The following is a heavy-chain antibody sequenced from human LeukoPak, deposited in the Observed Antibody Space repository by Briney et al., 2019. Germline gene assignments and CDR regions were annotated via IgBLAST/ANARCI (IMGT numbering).Heavy chain of an antibody. D-gene: IGHD6-13*01. CDR1: GGTFSSYA. CDR3: ARDRVPVAAALGFDI. V-gene: IGHV1-18*01. Sequence: ASVKVSCKAPGGTFSSYAISWVRQAPGQGLEWMGWISAYNGNTNYAQKLQGRVTMTTDTSTSTAYMELRSLRSDDTAVYYCARDRVPVAAALGFDIWGQGTMVTVSS. J-gene: IGHJ3*02. CDR2: ISAYNGNT.